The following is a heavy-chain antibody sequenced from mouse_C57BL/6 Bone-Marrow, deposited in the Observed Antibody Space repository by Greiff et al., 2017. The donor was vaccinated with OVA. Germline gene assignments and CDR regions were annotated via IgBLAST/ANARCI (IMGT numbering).Heavy chain of an antibody. J-gene: IGHJ3*01. Sequence: VKLMESDAELVKPGASVKISCKVSGYTFTDHTIHWMKQRPEQGLEWIGYIYPRDGSTKYIEKVKGKATLTEDKSTSTAYMQLNSLTYEDSAVYFCARYDYGPFAYWGQGTLVTVSA. CDR3: ARYDYGPFAY. CDR2: IYPRDGST. D-gene: IGHD2-4*01. V-gene: IGHV1-78*01. CDR1: GYTFTDHT.